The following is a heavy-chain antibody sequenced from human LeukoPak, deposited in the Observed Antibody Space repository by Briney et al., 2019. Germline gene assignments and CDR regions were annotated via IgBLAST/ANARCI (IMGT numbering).Heavy chain of an antibody. V-gene: IGHV3-30-3*01. CDR3: ARDSVVVVVAAPNYYYYYGMGV. Sequence: PGGSLRLSCAASGFTFSSYAMHWVRQAPGKGLEWVAVISYDGSNKYYADSVKGRFTISRDNSKNTLYLQMNSLRAEDTAVYYCARDSVVVVVAAPNYYYYYGMGVWGQGTTVTVSS. CDR1: GFTFSSYA. J-gene: IGHJ6*02. CDR2: ISYDGSNK. D-gene: IGHD2-15*01.